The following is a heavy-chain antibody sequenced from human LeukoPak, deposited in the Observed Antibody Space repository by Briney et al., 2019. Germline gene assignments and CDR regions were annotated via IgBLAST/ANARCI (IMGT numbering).Heavy chain of an antibody. CDR1: GGSISSYY. V-gene: IGHV4-59*01. CDR3: ARVLHDFWSGYYSRSYYYYYMDV. D-gene: IGHD3-3*01. CDR2: IYYSGST. Sequence: PSETLSLTCTVSGGSISSYYWSWLRQPPGKGLEWIGYIYYSGSTNYNPSLKSRVTISVDTSKNQFSLKLSSVTAADTAVYYCARVLHDFWSGYYSRSYYYYYMDVWGKGTTVTVSS. J-gene: IGHJ6*03.